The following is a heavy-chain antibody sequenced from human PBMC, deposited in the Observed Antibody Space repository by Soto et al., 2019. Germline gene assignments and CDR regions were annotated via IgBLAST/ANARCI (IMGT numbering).Heavy chain of an antibody. CDR1: GFTFSTYA. J-gene: IGHJ4*02. CDR2: VSNDGRNK. D-gene: IGHD2-8*01. V-gene: IGHV3-30-3*01. CDR3: ARGQHGLDH. Sequence: QVQLLESGGGVVQPGRSLRLSCAASGFTFSTYAMHWVRQPPGKGLEWVAVVSNDGRNKFYADSVRGRFTISRDNSKNTLDLEMDSLRAAGTSVLYCARGQHGLDHWGQGRLVLVSP.